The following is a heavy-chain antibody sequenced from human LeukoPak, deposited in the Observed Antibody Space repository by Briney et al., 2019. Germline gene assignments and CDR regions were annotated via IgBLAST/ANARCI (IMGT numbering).Heavy chain of an antibody. D-gene: IGHD1-26*01. V-gene: IGHV3-23*01. CDR2: ISGSGGST. Sequence: GGSLRLSCAASGFPFSSYAMSWVRQAPGKGLEWVSAISGSGGSTYYADSVKGRFTISRDNSKNTLYLQMNSLRAEDTAVYYCAKDPAFPAVGATAAQVDYWGQGTLVTVSS. CDR3: AKDPAFPAVGATAAQVDY. CDR1: GFPFSSYA. J-gene: IGHJ4*02.